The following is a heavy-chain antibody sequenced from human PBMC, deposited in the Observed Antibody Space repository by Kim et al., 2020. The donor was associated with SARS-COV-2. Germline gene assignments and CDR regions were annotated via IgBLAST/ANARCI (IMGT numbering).Heavy chain of an antibody. CDR1: GFNFTNYA. Sequence: GGSLRLSCAASGFNFTNYAMHWVRQAPGKGLEWVAVIWYDGSNKLYADSGKGRFTISRDDSKKSLYLQMNSLRADDTGLYFCAREGVWQQLANWFDPWGQGTLVTVSS. CDR3: AREGVWQQLANWFDP. D-gene: IGHD6-13*01. V-gene: IGHV3-33*01. J-gene: IGHJ5*02. CDR2: IWYDGSNK.